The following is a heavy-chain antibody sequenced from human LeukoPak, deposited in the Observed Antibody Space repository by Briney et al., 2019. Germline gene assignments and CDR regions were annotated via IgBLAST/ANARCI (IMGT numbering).Heavy chain of an antibody. CDR1: GFTFSNYG. J-gene: IGHJ4*02. Sequence: PGGSLRLSCAASGFTFSNYGMHWVRQAPGKGLEWVAVIWYDGTNKYYADSVKGRFTISRDNSKNTLYLQMNSLRAEDTAVYSCARGPHPIILTVPADFWGQGPLVTVSS. D-gene: IGHD3-9*01. CDR2: IWYDGTNK. CDR3: ARGPHPIILTVPADF. V-gene: IGHV3-33*01.